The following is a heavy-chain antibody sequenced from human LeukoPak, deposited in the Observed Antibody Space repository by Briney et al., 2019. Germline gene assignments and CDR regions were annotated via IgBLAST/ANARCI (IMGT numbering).Heavy chain of an antibody. CDR3: ASRIAAAAPSDY. J-gene: IGHJ4*02. D-gene: IGHD6-13*01. CDR1: GGSFSGYY. CDR2: INHSGST. Sequence: SETLSLTCAVYGGSFSGYYWSWIRQPPGKGLGWIGEINHSGSTNYNPSLKSRVTISVDTSKNQFSLKLSSVTAADTAVYYCASRIAAAAPSDYWGQGTLVTVSS. V-gene: IGHV4-34*01.